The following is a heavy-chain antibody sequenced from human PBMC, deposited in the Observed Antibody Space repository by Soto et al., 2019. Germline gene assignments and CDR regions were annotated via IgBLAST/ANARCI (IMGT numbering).Heavy chain of an antibody. J-gene: IGHJ6*02. Sequence: SETLSLTCTVSGGSISSGGYYWSWIRQHPGKGLEWIGYIYYSGSTYYNPSLKSRVTISVDTSKNQFSLKLSSVTAADTAVYYCARDQVVLVVGDPHYYYYGMDVWGQGTTVTVSS. CDR1: GGSISSGGYY. CDR3: ARDQVVLVVGDPHYYYYGMDV. V-gene: IGHV4-31*03. D-gene: IGHD2-8*02. CDR2: IYYSGST.